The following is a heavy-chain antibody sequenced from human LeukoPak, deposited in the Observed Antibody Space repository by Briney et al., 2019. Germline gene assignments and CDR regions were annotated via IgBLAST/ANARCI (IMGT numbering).Heavy chain of an antibody. CDR3: ARVGGFAVAGYYFVY. CDR2: INHSGST. V-gene: IGHV4-34*01. Sequence: SETLSLTCAVYGGSFSGYYWSWIRQPPGKGLEWIGEINHSGSTNYNPSLKSRVTISVDTSKDQFSLKLSSVTAADTAVYYCARVGGFAVAGYYFVYWGEEALVTVSS. J-gene: IGHJ4*02. D-gene: IGHD6-19*01. CDR1: GGSFSGYY.